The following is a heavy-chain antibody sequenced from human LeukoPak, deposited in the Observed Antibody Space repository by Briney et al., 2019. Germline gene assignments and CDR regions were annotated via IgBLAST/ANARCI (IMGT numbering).Heavy chain of an antibody. J-gene: IGHJ6*03. CDR1: GGSINTYY. D-gene: IGHD3-16*01. CDR3: ARRGTPYYYYYMDV. CDR2: IYSSGTT. V-gene: IGHV4-59*08. Sequence: SEILSLTCTVSGGSINTYYWSWIRQPPGKGLEFIGYIYSSGTTDYNPSLKSRVVISIDTSGSQFSLKMTSVTAADTAVYYCARRGTPYYYYYMDVWGKGTTVTVSS.